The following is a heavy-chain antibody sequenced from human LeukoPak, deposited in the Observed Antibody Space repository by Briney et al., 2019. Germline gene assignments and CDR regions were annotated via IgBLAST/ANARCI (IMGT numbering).Heavy chain of an antibody. CDR2: INSDGSST. J-gene: IGHJ4*02. D-gene: IGHD3-22*01. CDR3: AKGGFYYESSHFDY. CDR1: GFTFSSYW. V-gene: IGHV3-74*01. Sequence: GGSLRLSCAASGFTFSSYWMHWVRQAPGKGLVWVSRINSDGSSTSYADSVKGRFTLSRDNSENTLCLQMNSLRAEDTAVYYCAKGGFYYESSHFDYWGQGTLVTVSS.